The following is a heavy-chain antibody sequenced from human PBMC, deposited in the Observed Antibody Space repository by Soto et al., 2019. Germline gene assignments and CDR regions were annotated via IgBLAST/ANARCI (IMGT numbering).Heavy chain of an antibody. CDR3: ARGMELWFGEFSDYYYYMDV. CDR2: ISSSSTI. CDR1: GFTFSSYS. Sequence: GGSLRLSCAASGFTFSSYSMNWVRQAPGKGLEWVSYISSSSTIYYADSVKGRFTISRDNAKNSLYLQMNSLRAEDTAVYYCARGMELWFGEFSDYYYYMDVWGKGTTVTVSS. J-gene: IGHJ6*03. D-gene: IGHD3-10*01. V-gene: IGHV3-48*01.